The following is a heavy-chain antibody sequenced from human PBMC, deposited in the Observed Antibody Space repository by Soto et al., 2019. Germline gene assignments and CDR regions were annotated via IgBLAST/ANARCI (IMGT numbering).Heavy chain of an antibody. V-gene: IGHV1-24*01. CDR2: FDPEDGET. CDR1: GYTLTELS. D-gene: IGHD3-9*01. J-gene: IGHJ5*02. CDR3: ATIRYDILTGDNWFDP. Sequence: ASVKVSCKVSGYTLTELSMHWVRQAPGKGLEWMGGFDPEDGETIYAQKFQGRVTMTEDTSTDTAYMELSSLRSEDTAVYYCATIRYDILTGDNWFDPWGQGTLVTVSS.